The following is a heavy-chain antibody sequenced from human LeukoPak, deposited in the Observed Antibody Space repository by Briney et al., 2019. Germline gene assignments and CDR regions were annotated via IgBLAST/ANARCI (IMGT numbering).Heavy chain of an antibody. CDR1: GFTFSSYG. CDR2: IKKDGSET. J-gene: IGHJ4*02. V-gene: IGHV3-7*03. Sequence: GGSLRLSCAASGFTFSSYGMHWVRQVPGKGLEWVANIKKDGSETYYVGSAKGRFTISRDNAKNSLYLQMNSLRAEDTAMYYCARGRYSGTTYYFDYWGQGTLVTVSS. CDR3: ARGRYSGTTYYFDY. D-gene: IGHD5-12*01.